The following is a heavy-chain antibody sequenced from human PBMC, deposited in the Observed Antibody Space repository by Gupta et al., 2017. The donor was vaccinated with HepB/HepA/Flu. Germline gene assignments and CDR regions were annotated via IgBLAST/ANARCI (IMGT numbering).Heavy chain of an antibody. Sequence: QVQLEQSGGGVVRPGRSLRLSCAASGFTFSSHAMHWVRQAPGKGLEWVAVISHDQAYEDYVDSVKGRFSISRDNSNNMLDLQMNSLRAEDTAVYYCVGEVGVKDFDSWGQGTLVTVSS. J-gene: IGHJ4*02. CDR2: ISHDQAYE. V-gene: IGHV3-30*03. CDR3: VGEVGVKDFDS. CDR1: GFTFSSHA. D-gene: IGHD1-26*01.